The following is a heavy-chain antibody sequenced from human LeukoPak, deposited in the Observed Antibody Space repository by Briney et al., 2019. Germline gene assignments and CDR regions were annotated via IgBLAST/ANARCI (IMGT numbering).Heavy chain of an antibody. Sequence: SETLSLTCTVSGGSISSSSYYWGWIRQPPGKGLEWIGSIYHSGSTYYNPSLKSRVTIAVETSKNQFSLKLSSVTAADKAVYYCARDGVVAINWFDPWGQGTLVTVSS. CDR3: ARDGVVAINWFDP. D-gene: IGHD3-22*01. J-gene: IGHJ5*02. CDR1: GGSISSSSYY. CDR2: IYHSGST. V-gene: IGHV4-39*07.